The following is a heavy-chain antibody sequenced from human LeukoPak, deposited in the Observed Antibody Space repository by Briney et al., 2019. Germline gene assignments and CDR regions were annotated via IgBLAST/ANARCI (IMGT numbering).Heavy chain of an antibody. CDR2: IFYSGNT. V-gene: IGHV4-59*01. CDR1: GYSITSYY. J-gene: IGHJ4*02. CDR3: ARVFRRDGYFDY. Sequence: SETLSLTCTVSGYSITSYYWSWIRQLPRKGLEWIGYIFYSGNTDYNPSLKSRVTISVDTSRNQFSLKLDSVTAADTAVYYCARVFRRDGYFDYWGQGTLVTVSS. D-gene: IGHD5-24*01.